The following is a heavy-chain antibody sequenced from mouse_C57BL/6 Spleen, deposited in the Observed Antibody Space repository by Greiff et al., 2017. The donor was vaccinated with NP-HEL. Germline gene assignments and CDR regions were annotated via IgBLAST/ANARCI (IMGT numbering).Heavy chain of an antibody. CDR3: ALIYYDYDGLFAY. CDR2: INPNNGGT. D-gene: IGHD2-4*01. CDR1: GYTFTDYN. J-gene: IGHJ3*01. V-gene: IGHV1-18*01. Sequence: VQLKQSGPELVKPGASVKIPCKASGYTFTDYNMDWVKQSHGKSLEWIGDINPNNGGTIYNQKFKGKATLTVDKSSSTAYMELRSLTSEDTAVYYCALIYYDYDGLFAYWGQGTLVTVSA.